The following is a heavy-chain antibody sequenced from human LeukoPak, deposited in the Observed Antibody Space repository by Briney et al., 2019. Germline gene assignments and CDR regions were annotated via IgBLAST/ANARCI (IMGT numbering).Heavy chain of an antibody. J-gene: IGHJ4*02. V-gene: IGHV3-30-3*01. Sequence: GGSLRLSCAVSGFTFSSYAMHWVRQAPGKGLEWVAVISYDGSNKYHADSVKGRFTISRDNSKNTLYLQMNSLRAEDTAVYYCARDVGQWPMDYWGQGTLVTVSS. CDR1: GFTFSSYA. CDR2: ISYDGSNK. D-gene: IGHD6-19*01. CDR3: ARDVGQWPMDY.